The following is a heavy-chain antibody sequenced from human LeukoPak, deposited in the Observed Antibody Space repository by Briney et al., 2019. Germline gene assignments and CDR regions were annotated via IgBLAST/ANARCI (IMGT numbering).Heavy chain of an antibody. CDR3: AELGITMIGGV. CDR1: GFIFGNYG. J-gene: IGHJ6*04. Sequence: GGSLRLSCGASGFIFGNYGIHWVRQAPGKGLEWVAFIRYDGSTQHYADSVKGRFTISRDNSKNMLFLQMNSLRPEDTAVYYCAELGITMIGGVWGKGTTVTISS. V-gene: IGHV3-30*02. D-gene: IGHD3-10*02. CDR2: IRYDGSTQ.